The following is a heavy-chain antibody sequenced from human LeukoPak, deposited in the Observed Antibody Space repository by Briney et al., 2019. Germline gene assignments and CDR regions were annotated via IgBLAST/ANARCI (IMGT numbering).Heavy chain of an antibody. J-gene: IGHJ4*02. CDR1: GFSFSSNA. D-gene: IGHD2-2*01. CDR2: ISYDGTNK. CDR3: ASGYCGRTTCSPLFDY. V-gene: IGHV3-30-3*01. Sequence: GGSLRLSCAASGFSFSSNAMHWVRQAPGKGLEWVAVISYDGTNKYYADSVKGRFTVSRDNSKNTVYLQMNSLRTEDTAIYFCASGYCGRTTCSPLFDYWGQGTLVTVSS.